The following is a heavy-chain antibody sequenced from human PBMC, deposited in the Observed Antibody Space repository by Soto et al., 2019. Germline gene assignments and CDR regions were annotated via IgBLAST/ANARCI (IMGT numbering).Heavy chain of an antibody. CDR3: AKSPIERGWDDYYYYYMDV. CDR2: ISYDGSNK. CDR1: GFTFSSYG. Sequence: QVQLVESGGGVVQPGRSLRLSCAASGFTFSSYGMHWVRQAPGKGLEWVAVISYDGSNKYYADSVKGRFTITRDNSKNTLHLQMNSLRAEDTAAYYCAKSPIERGWDDYYYYYMDVWGKGTTVTVSS. V-gene: IGHV3-30*18. J-gene: IGHJ6*03. D-gene: IGHD6-19*01.